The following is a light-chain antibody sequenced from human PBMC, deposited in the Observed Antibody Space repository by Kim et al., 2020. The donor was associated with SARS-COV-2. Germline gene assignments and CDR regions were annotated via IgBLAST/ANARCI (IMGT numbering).Light chain of an antibody. CDR2: WTS. CDR1: QSLLYSSDNKNY. J-gene: IGKJ4*01. Sequence: DIVMTQSPDSLAVSLGERATINCRSSQSLLYSSDNKNYLAWYQQKAGQPPKLLLYWTSTRKSGVPDRFSGSGSGTDFTLTITSLQAEDVAVYYCQQYYSAPLTFGGGTKVDIK. CDR3: QQYYSAPLT. V-gene: IGKV4-1*01.